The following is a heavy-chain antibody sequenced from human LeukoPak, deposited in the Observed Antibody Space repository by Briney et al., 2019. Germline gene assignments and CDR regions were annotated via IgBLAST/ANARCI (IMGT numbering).Heavy chain of an antibody. J-gene: IGHJ6*03. CDR1: GFTFSSYA. V-gene: IGHV3-30*01. Sequence: GGSLRLSCAASGFTFSSYAMHWVRQAPGEGLEWVAVISYDGSNKYYADSVKGRFTISRDNSKNTLYLQMNSLRAEDTAVYYCVSVYDFWSGIQSYYMDVWGKGTTVTVSS. CDR3: VSVYDFWSGIQSYYMDV. D-gene: IGHD3-3*01. CDR2: ISYDGSNK.